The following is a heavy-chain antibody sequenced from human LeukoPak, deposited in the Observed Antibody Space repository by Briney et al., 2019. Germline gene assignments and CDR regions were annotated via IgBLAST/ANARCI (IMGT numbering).Heavy chain of an antibody. CDR3: ARDPYSGNYGAYYYYYMDV. J-gene: IGHJ6*03. CDR2: ITSSSSYI. D-gene: IGHD1-26*01. CDR1: GFTFTSYN. Sequence: PGGSLRLSCAASGFTFTSYNMNWVRQAPGKGMEWVSSITSSSSYIYYADSVKGRFTISRDNAKNSLYLQMDSLRVEDTAEYYCARDPYSGNYGAYYYYYMDVWGKGTTVTVSS. V-gene: IGHV3-21*06.